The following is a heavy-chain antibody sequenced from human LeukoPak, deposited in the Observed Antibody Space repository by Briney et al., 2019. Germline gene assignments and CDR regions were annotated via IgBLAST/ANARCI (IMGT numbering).Heavy chain of an antibody. CDR3: ARVSDYGDYVGYFDY. D-gene: IGHD4-17*01. Sequence: GGSLRLSCAASGFTFRNYGMHWVRQAPGKGREWVTVIWPDGNKKYYADSVEGRLTISRDNSKNTLYLQMNSLRAEDTAVYYCARVSDYGDYVGYFDYWGQGTLVTVSS. V-gene: IGHV3-30*19. CDR2: IWPDGNKK. CDR1: GFTFRNYG. J-gene: IGHJ4*02.